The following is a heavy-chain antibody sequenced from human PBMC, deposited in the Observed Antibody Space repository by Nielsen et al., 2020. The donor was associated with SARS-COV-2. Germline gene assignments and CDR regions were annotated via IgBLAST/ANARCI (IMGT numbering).Heavy chain of an antibody. V-gene: IGHV3-33*08. D-gene: IGHD1-7*01. J-gene: IGHJ6*02. CDR2: IWYDGSNK. CDR3: ARDLSYNWNYGCFGGYYYYGMDV. CDR1: GFTFSSYG. Sequence: GESLKISCAASGFTFSSYGMHWVRQAPGKGLEWVAVIWYDGSNKYYADSVKGRFTISRDNSKNTLYLQMNSLRAEDTAVYYCARDLSYNWNYGCFGGYYYYGMDVWGQGTTVTVSS.